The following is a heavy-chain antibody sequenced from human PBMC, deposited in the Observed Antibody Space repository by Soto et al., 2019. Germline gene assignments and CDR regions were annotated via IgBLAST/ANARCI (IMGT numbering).Heavy chain of an antibody. Sequence: SETLSLTCTVSGGSISSYYWSWIRQPPGKGLEWIGYIYYSGSTNYNPSLKSRVTISVDTSKNQFSLKLSSVTAADTAVYYCARLKAIFGAVILDVWGKGTTVTVSS. V-gene: IGHV4-59*08. D-gene: IGHD3-3*01. CDR1: GGSISSYY. CDR2: IYYSGST. J-gene: IGHJ6*04. CDR3: ARLKAIFGAVILDV.